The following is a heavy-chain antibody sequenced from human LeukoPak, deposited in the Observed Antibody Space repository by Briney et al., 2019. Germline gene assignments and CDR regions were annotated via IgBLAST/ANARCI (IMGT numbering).Heavy chain of an antibody. CDR1: GFIFTNYW. D-gene: IGHD1-26*01. CDR3: ARGGYSGRYYRFD. Sequence: GGSLRLSCVSSGFIFTNYWMHWVRQVPGKGPVWVGRIDKEGSAAFYAESVKGRFTISRDNVKSTVYLQMNSLTAEDTAVYHCARGGYSGRYYRFDWGPGTLVTVSS. CDR2: IDKEGSAA. V-gene: IGHV3-74*01. J-gene: IGHJ4*02.